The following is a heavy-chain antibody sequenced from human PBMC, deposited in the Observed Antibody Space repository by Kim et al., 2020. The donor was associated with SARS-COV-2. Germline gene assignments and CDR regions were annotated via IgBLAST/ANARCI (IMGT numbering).Heavy chain of an antibody. J-gene: IGHJ6*02. D-gene: IGHD6-13*01. Sequence: SETLSLTCTVSGGSISSGGYYWSWIRQHPGKGLEWIGYIYYSGSTYYNPSLKSRVTISVDTSKNQFSLKLSSVTAADTAVYYCAGDRSRRIAAAKDGMDVWGQGTTVTVSS. V-gene: IGHV4-31*03. CDR1: GGSISSGGYY. CDR3: AGDRSRRIAAAKDGMDV. CDR2: IYYSGST.